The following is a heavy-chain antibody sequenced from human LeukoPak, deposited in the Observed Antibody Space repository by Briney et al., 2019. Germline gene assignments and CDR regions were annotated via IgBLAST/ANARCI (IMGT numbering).Heavy chain of an antibody. CDR3: AREVWSREDFWSGYYNYYGMDV. J-gene: IGHJ6*02. CDR2: INHSGST. D-gene: IGHD3-3*01. Sequence: SETLSLTCAVYGGSFSGYYWSWIRQPPGKGLEWIGEINHSGSTNYNPSLKSRVTISVDTSKNQFSLKLSSVTAADTAVCYCAREVWSREDFWSGYYNYYGMDVWGQGTTVTVSS. V-gene: IGHV4-34*01. CDR1: GGSFSGYY.